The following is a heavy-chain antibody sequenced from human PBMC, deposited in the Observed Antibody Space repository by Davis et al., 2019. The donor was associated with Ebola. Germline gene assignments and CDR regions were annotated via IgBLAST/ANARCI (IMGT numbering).Heavy chain of an antibody. D-gene: IGHD6-13*01. Sequence: PAGSLTLSCAASGFTFDAYAMHWVRQAPGKGLEWVSGISWNSGSIVYADSVKGRFTIPRDNAKNSLYLQMNSLRAEDTALYYCAKDISFIAAAGGYFDYWGQGTLVTVSS. CDR2: ISWNSGSI. CDR3: AKDISFIAAAGGYFDY. CDR1: GFTFDAYA. V-gene: IGHV3-9*01. J-gene: IGHJ4*02.